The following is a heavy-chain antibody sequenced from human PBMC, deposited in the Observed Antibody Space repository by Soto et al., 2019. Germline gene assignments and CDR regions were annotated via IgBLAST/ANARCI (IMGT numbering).Heavy chain of an antibody. Sequence: VQLVESGGGVVQPGRSLRLSCAASGFTFSDYAMHWVRQAPGKGPDWVAVVSHDGRNTHYADSVKGRFTISRDSSKNTVSLEMTSLRAEDTAVYYCAKGGRQWLVTSDFNYWGQGALVTVSS. J-gene: IGHJ4*02. CDR3: AKGGRQWLVTSDFNY. D-gene: IGHD6-19*01. V-gene: IGHV3-30*18. CDR1: GFTFSDYA. CDR2: VSHDGRNT.